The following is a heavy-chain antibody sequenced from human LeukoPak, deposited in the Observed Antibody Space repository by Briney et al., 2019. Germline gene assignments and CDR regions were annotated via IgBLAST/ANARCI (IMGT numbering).Heavy chain of an antibody. CDR3: ARDLGYQRFDP. V-gene: IGHV1-69*04. CDR2: IIPIPGIA. Sequence: ASVKVSCKASGGTFSSYAISWVRQAPGQGLEWMGRIIPIPGIANYAQKFQGRVTITADKSTSTAYMELSSLRSEDTAVYYCARDLGYQRFDPWGQGTLVTVSS. CDR1: GGTFSSYA. J-gene: IGHJ5*02. D-gene: IGHD2-2*01.